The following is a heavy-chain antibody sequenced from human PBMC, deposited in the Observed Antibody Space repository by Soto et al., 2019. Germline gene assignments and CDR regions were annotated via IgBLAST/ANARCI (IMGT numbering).Heavy chain of an antibody. Sequence: EVQLVESGGDLVQPGGSLRLSCAASGFTFSSYSMIWVRQPPGRGLKCISYSDSGGDVIFQTDSVWGRFTISRDNAKNSLCLQMTSLRADDTALYYCARRTSGWYSDYWGLGTLVTVSS. CDR3: ARRTSGWYSDY. D-gene: IGHD6-19*01. CDR1: GFTFSSYS. V-gene: IGHV3-48*01. J-gene: IGHJ4*02. CDR2: SDSGGDVI.